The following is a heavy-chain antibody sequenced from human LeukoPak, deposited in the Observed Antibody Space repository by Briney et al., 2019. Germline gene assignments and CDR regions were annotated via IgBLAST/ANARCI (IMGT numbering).Heavy chain of an antibody. V-gene: IGHV4-61*03. D-gene: IGHD3-10*01. CDR2: IYITVKT. CDR1: GDSVSNGNYY. CDR3: ARSQNYYGSGDY. J-gene: IGHJ4*02. Sequence: SETLSLTCAVSGDSVSNGNYYWSCLRQPPGKALEWIVYIYITVKTYYNPSLEGRVTLLVETSRNNISVKLSSVSAAGTAVYFCARSQNYYGSGDYWSQGTLVTVSS.